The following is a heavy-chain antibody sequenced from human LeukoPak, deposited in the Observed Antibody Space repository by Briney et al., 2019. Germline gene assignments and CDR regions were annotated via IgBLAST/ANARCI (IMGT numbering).Heavy chain of an antibody. CDR2: ISYDGSNK. J-gene: IGHJ4*02. Sequence: QPGRSLRLSCAASGFTFSSYGMHWVRQAPGKGLEWVAVISYDGSNKYYADSVKGRFTISRDNSKNTLYLQMNSLRAEDTAVYYCAKEGQLGYYFDYWGQGTLDTVSS. CDR1: GFTFSSYG. D-gene: IGHD5-18*01. CDR3: AKEGQLGYYFDY. V-gene: IGHV3-30*18.